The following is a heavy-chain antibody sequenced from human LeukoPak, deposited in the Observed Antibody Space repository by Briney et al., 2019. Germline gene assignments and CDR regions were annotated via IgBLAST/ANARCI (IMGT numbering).Heavy chain of an antibody. CDR2: ISGSGGST. J-gene: IGHJ4*02. D-gene: IGHD3-10*01. CDR3: AKGGLWFGESLNY. V-gene: IGHV3-23*01. CDR1: GFTFSSYA. Sequence: GGSLRLSCAASGFTFSSYAMSWVRQAPGKGLEWVSAISGSGGSTYYADSVKGRFTISRDNSKSTLYLQMNSLRAEDTAVYYCAKGGLWFGESLNYWGEGTLVTVSS.